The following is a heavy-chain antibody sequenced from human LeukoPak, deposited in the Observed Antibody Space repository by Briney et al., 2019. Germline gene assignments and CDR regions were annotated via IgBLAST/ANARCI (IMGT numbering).Heavy chain of an antibody. CDR2: IYYSGST. CDR1: GGSISSSSYY. V-gene: IGHV4-39*01. CDR3: ARFRGRTYGDYGDY. J-gene: IGHJ4*02. D-gene: IGHD4-17*01. Sequence: SETLSLTCTVSGGSISSSSYYWDWIRQPPGKGLEWIGSIYYSGSTYYNPSLKSRVTISVDTSKNQFSLKLSSVTAADTAVYYCARFRGRTYGDYGDYWGQGTLVTVSS.